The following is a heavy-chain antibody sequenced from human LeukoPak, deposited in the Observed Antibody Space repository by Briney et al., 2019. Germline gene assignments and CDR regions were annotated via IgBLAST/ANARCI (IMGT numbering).Heavy chain of an antibody. Sequence: SETLSLTCSVSGGSIGGHYWNWIRQAPGKGLEWIGHIFTSGSPNYSPSLQSRVTFSRDTARSQIYLRMTSVTAADTAVYYCNYDILTDVLIHDYWGQGSLVTVSS. V-gene: IGHV4-4*07. CDR1: GGSIGGHY. CDR2: IFTSGSP. CDR3: NYDILTDVLIHDY. J-gene: IGHJ4*02. D-gene: IGHD3-9*01.